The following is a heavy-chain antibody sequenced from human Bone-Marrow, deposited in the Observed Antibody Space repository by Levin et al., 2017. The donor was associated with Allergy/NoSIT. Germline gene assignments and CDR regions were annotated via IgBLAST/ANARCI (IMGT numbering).Heavy chain of an antibody. V-gene: IGHV4-59*11. CDR3: AKVDSSSWNPPEYYFDC. J-gene: IGHJ4*02. CDR1: FSSLPLPS. D-gene: IGHD6-13*01. CDR2: LSSFGRT. Sequence: SSPLSLPFPFSFSSLPLPSFLFLLPSPFPFLSFLFFLSSFGRTNYNPSLKSRVRISVDTSKNQFSLRLATVTAAATAVYYCAKVDSSSWNPPEYYFDCWGQGALVAVSS.